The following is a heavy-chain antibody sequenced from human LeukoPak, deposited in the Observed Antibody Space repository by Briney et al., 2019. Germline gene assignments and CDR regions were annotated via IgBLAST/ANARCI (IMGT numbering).Heavy chain of an antibody. CDR3: ARYIGGSGWC. D-gene: IGHD3-16*01. CDR1: GYTFTGSY. V-gene: IGHV1-2*06. J-gene: IGHJ4*02. Sequence: GASVKVSCKTSGYTFTGSYEHWVRQAPGQGLEWMGRIDVNSGDTYLAQKFQGRVTLTRDTSISTDYLELSSLNSDDSAVYYCARYIGGSGWCWGQGALVTVSS. CDR2: IDVNSGDT.